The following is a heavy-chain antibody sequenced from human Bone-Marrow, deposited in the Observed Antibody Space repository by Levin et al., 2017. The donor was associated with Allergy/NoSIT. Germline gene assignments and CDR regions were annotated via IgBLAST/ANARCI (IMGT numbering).Heavy chain of an antibody. CDR1: GFRISSYW. J-gene: IGHJ4*02. D-gene: IGHD6-6*01. CDR2: INNDGSST. CDR3: ATTQYSLES. V-gene: IGHV3-74*01. Sequence: GESLKISCAASGFRISSYWMHWVRQAPGKGLVWVSRINNDGSSTSYADSVKGRFTVSRDNTNNTLYLQMNSLRAEDTAVYYCATTQYSLESWGQGTLVTVSS.